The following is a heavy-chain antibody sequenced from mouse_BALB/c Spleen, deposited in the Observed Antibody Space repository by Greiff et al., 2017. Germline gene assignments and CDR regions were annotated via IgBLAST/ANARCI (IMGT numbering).Heavy chain of an antibody. CDR3: ARRGTYYDYDGFAY. Sequence: VQLQESGAELVRPGTSVKVSCKASGYAFTNYLIEWVKQRPGQGLEWIGVINPGSGGTNYNEKFKGKATLTADKSSSTAYMQLSSLTSDDSAVYFCARRGTYYDYDGFAYWGQGTLVTVSA. CDR2: INPGSGGT. J-gene: IGHJ3*01. D-gene: IGHD2-4*01. CDR1: GYAFTNYL. V-gene: IGHV1-54*01.